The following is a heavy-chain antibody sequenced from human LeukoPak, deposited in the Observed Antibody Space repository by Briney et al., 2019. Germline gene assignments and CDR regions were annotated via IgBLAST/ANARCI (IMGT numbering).Heavy chain of an antibody. CDR3: ARAADYYDSSGYYYLYAFDI. Sequence: ASVKVSCKTSGYTFTSYYVHWVRPPPGQGREWMGIINPSGGSTSYAQKFQGRVTMTRDTSTSTVYMEMSSLRSEDTAVYYCARAADYYDSSGYYYLYAFDIWGQGTMVTVSS. D-gene: IGHD3-22*01. CDR2: INPSGGST. CDR1: GYTFTSYY. V-gene: IGHV1-46*01. J-gene: IGHJ3*02.